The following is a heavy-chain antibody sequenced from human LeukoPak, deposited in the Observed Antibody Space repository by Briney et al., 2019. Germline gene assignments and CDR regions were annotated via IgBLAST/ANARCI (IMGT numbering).Heavy chain of an antibody. Sequence: GGSLRLSCAASGFAFSSYAMSWVRQAPGKGLEWVSAISGSGGSTYYADSVKGRFTISRDNSKNTLYLQMNSLRAEDTAVYYCAKALTIFGLSLDYWGQGTLVTVSS. J-gene: IGHJ4*02. CDR3: AKALTIFGLSLDY. D-gene: IGHD3-3*01. CDR1: GFAFSSYA. V-gene: IGHV3-23*01. CDR2: ISGSGGST.